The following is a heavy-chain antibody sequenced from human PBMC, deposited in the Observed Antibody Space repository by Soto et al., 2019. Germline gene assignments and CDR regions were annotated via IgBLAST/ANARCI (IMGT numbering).Heavy chain of an antibody. Sequence: SETLSLACTVSGGSVSSGSYYWSWIRQPPGKGLEWIGYIYYSGNTNYNPSLKSRVTISVDTSKNQFSLKLSSVTAADTAVYYCARSEDYYDSSGYYPNWFDPWGQGTLVTVSS. V-gene: IGHV4-61*01. CDR1: GGSVSSGSYY. CDR3: ARSEDYYDSSGYYPNWFDP. J-gene: IGHJ5*02. D-gene: IGHD3-22*01. CDR2: IYYSGNT.